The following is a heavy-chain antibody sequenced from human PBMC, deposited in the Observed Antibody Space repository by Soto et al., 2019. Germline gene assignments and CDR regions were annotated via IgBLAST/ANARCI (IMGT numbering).Heavy chain of an antibody. Sequence: QVQLVQSGAEVKKPGSSVKVSCKASGGTFSTSAITWVRQAPGQGLEWVGGIMPVFATPDYAQKLQGRVTITADESTTTGYLELTSLRTDDTAVYYCARDKDRQQLGGNYYYILDVWGQGTAITVSS. J-gene: IGHJ6*02. V-gene: IGHV1-69*12. CDR3: ARDKDRQQLGGNYYYILDV. CDR2: IMPVFATP. CDR1: GGTFSTSA. D-gene: IGHD3-3*02.